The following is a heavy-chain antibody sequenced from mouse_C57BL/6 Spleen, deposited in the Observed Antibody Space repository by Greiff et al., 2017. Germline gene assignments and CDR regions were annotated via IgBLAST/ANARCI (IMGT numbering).Heavy chain of an antibody. J-gene: IGHJ2*01. Sequence: QVHVKQPGTELVKPGASVKLSCKASGYTFTSYWMHWVKQRPGQGLEWIGNINPSNGGTNYNEKFKSKATLTVDKSSSTAYMQLSSLTSEDSAVYYGAKGDWDVGYFDYWGQGTTLTVSS. CDR1: GYTFTSYW. CDR2: INPSNGGT. CDR3: AKGDWDVGYFDY. D-gene: IGHD4-1*01. V-gene: IGHV1-53*01.